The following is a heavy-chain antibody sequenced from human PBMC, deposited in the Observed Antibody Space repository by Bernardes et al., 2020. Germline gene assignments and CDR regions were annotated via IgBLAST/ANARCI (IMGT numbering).Heavy chain of an antibody. D-gene: IGHD3-10*01. CDR2: ISSSGSTR. V-gene: IGHV3-48*03. CDR3: ARDSSRGLLWFGELYKGGIDY. Sequence: GGSLRLSCAASGFTFSSYEMNWVRQAPGKGLEWVSYISSSGSTRYYADSVKGRLTISRDNAKNSLYLQMNSLRAEDTAVYYCARDSSRGLLWFGELYKGGIDYWGPLPLVTVSS. J-gene: IGHJ4*01. CDR1: GFTFSSYE.